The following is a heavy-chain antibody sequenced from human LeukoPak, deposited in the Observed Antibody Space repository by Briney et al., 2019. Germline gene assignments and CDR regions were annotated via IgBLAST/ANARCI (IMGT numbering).Heavy chain of an antibody. J-gene: IGHJ5*02. CDR3: ARDRGETYDFWSGSPPNWFDP. CDR1: GFTFSSYS. D-gene: IGHD3-3*01. CDR2: ISTSSSYI. Sequence: GGSLRLSCAASGFTFSSYSMNWVRRAPGKGLEWVSSISTSSSYIYHADSVKGRFTISRDNAKNSLYLQMNSLRAEDTAVYYCARDRGETYDFWSGSPPNWFDPWGQGTLVTVSS. V-gene: IGHV3-21*01.